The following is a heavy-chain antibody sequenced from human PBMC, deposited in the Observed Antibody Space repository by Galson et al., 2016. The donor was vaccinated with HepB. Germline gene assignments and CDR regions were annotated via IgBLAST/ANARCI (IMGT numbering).Heavy chain of an antibody. CDR2: INWNSGTK. D-gene: IGHD3-3*01. V-gene: IGHV3-9*01. J-gene: IGHJ4*02. CDR3: AKDRTKTFYDFWSGGFDY. Sequence: SLRLSCAASGFTFDDYAMHWVRQAPGKGLEWVSGINWNSGTKDSADSVKGRFTISRDNAKKLLYLQMNSLRPEDTALYYCAKDRTKTFYDFWSGGFDYWGQGILVTVSS. CDR1: GFTFDDYA.